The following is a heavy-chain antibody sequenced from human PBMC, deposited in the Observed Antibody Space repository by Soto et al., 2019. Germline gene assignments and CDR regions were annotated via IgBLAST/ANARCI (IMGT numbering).Heavy chain of an antibody. V-gene: IGHV3-23*01. Sequence: QPGGSLRLSCAASGFTFSSYAMNWVRQAPGKGLEWVSGIRSSGNRTDYADSAKGRFAISRDNSKYTLYLQMNSLRAEDTAIYYCARFGSGSDAFDIWGQGTMVTVSS. D-gene: IGHD3-3*01. J-gene: IGHJ3*02. CDR1: GFTFSSYA. CDR3: ARFGSGSDAFDI. CDR2: IRSSGNRT.